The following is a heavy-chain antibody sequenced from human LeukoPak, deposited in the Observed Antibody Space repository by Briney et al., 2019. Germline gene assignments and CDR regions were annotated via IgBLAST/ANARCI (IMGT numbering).Heavy chain of an antibody. V-gene: IGHV3-30*02. D-gene: IGHD7-27*01. J-gene: IGHJ4*02. CDR1: GFFSKIFG. CDR3: AKDRSWGMNSAEY. Sequence: PGGPLGLPCARSGFFSKIFGMYWARRPQGRGLDWVAFIRYDGSRTYYTDSVKGRFTISRDNSNNTLYLQMNSLRPEDTAVYFCAKDRSWGMNSAEYWGQGTLVTVSS. CDR2: IRYDGSRT.